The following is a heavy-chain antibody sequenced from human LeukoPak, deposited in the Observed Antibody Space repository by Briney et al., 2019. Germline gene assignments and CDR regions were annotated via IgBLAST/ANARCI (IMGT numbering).Heavy chain of an antibody. Sequence: SVKVSCKASGGTFSSYAISWVRQAPGQGLEWMGGIIPIFGTANYAQKFQGRVTITADESTSTAYMELSSLRSEDTAVYYCARVRPVLYGRAGGYDYGGQGTLVTVSS. CDR3: ARVRPVLYGRAGGYDY. D-gene: IGHD1-14*01. J-gene: IGHJ4*02. V-gene: IGHV1-69*13. CDR1: GGTFSSYA. CDR2: IIPIFGTA.